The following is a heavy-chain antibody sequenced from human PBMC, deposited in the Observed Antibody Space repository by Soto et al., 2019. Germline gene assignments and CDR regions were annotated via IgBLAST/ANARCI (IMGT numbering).Heavy chain of an antibody. CDR1: GDSISSGIDY. Sequence: PSETLSLTCTVSGDSISSGIDYWGWIRHHPGKGLEWIGHIYHSGSTYYNPSLKSRVTISVDTSKNQFSLKLSSVTAADTAVYYCATCGSSGYYGSGSYSWFDPWGQGTLVTVSS. D-gene: IGHD3-10*01. CDR3: ATCGSSGYYGSGSYSWFDP. J-gene: IGHJ5*02. V-gene: IGHV4-31*03. CDR2: IYHSGST.